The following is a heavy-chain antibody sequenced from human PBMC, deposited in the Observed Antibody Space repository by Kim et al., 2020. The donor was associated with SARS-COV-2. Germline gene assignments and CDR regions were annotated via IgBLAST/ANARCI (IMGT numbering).Heavy chain of an antibody. V-gene: IGHV3-9*01. CDR2: ISWNSGSI. D-gene: IGHD6-19*01. CDR3: AKVGIAVAGPYYFDY. J-gene: IGHJ4*02. CDR1: GFTFDDYA. Sequence: GGSLRLSCAASGFTFDDYAMHWVRQAPGKGLEWVSGISWNSGSIGYADSVKGRFTISRDNAKNSLYLQMNSLRAEDTALYYCAKVGIAVAGPYYFDYWGQGTLVTVSS.